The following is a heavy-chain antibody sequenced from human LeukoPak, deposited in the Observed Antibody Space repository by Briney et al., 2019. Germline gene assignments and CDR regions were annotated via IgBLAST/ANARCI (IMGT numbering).Heavy chain of an antibody. D-gene: IGHD6-13*01. CDR3: ARNLIPEQLVLNF. CDR2: VFHTGST. CDR1: GGSIDTYY. V-gene: IGHV4-59*01. Sequence: SETLSLTCTVSGGSIDTYYWNWIRQPPGKGLEWIGYVFHTGSTNYNPSLKSRVTISVDTSKNQFSLNLRSVTPEDTAVYYCARNLIPEQLVLNFWGQGTLVTVSS. J-gene: IGHJ4*02.